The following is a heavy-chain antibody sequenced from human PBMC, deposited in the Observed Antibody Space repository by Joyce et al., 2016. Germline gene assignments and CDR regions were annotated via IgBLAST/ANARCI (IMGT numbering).Heavy chain of an antibody. CDR3: ARDEIGVGAIDS. V-gene: IGHV3-48*03. CDR1: AFTLSNYE. CDR2: ISSSGDST. J-gene: IGHJ4*02. D-gene: IGHD2-2*01. Sequence: EVQMVESGGGFVQPGGSLILSCAASAFTLSNYEMNWVRQAPGKGVEWISFISSSGDSTYYADSVKGRFTISRDNAKNSLFLQLNSMRAEDTAVYYCARDEIGVGAIDSWGQGTLVTVSS.